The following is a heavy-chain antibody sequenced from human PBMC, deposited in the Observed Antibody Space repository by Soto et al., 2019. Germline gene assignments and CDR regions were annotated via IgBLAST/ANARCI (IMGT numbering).Heavy chain of an antibody. CDR1: GFNFGVFG. CDR3: ALTRRSSLLEVAGPGFEY. CDR2: LSYEGSEE. Sequence: LRLSCAASGFNFGVFGMHWVRQAPGKGLEWLSVLSYEGSEEYYADSVRGRFTISRDNSKNTLFLQMDSLRVDDTGVYYCALTRRSSLLEVAGPGFEYWGQGTLVTVS. D-gene: IGHD6-19*01. J-gene: IGHJ4*02. V-gene: IGHV3-30*03.